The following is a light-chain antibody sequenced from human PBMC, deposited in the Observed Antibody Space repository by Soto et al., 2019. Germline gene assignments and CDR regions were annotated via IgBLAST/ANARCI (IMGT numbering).Light chain of an antibody. CDR3: APWDDSLTGYV. CDR1: SSNIGSNT. V-gene: IGLV1-44*01. J-gene: IGLJ1*01. CDR2: SNN. Sequence: QSVLTQPPSASGTPGQRVTISCSGSSSNIGSNTVNWYQQLPGTAPKLLIYSNNQRPSGVPDRFSGSKSGTSASLAISGLQSEDEAYYYCAPWDDSLTGYVSATGTKVTVL.